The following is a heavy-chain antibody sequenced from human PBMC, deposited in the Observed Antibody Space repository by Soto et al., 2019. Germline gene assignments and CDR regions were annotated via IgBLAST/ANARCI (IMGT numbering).Heavy chain of an antibody. V-gene: IGHV3-33*01. Sequence: QVQLVESGGGVVQPGRSLRLSCAASGFKFNNYGMHWVRQAPGKGLEWVAVIWNDGNGYYYANSVKGRFTISRDNSKNTLYLQMSSGRAEDTAVYYCARRQISPPTRGAASARGGMDVWGQGTTVTVSS. CDR2: IWNDGNGY. CDR1: GFKFNNYG. J-gene: IGHJ6*02. CDR3: ARRQISPPTRGAASARGGMDV. D-gene: IGHD6-13*01.